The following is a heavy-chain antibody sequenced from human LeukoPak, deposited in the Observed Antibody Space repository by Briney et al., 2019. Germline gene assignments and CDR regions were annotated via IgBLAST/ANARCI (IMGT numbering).Heavy chain of an antibody. CDR3: ARDGSGWGFDP. V-gene: IGHV4-31*03. J-gene: IGHJ5*02. Sequence: SETLSLTCTVSGGSISSGGYYWSWIRQHPGKGLEWIGYIYYSGSTYYNPSLKSRVTISVDTSKNQFSLKLSSVTAADTAVYYCARDGSGWGFDPWGQGTLVTVSS. CDR1: GGSISSGGYY. D-gene: IGHD6-19*01. CDR2: IYYSGST.